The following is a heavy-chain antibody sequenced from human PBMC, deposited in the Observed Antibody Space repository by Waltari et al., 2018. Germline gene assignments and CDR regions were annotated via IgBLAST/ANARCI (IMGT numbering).Heavy chain of an antibody. CDR3: AKDRRGTTRFYYYYGMDV. D-gene: IGHD4-17*01. CDR2: IRYDGSNK. CDR1: GFTFSSYG. J-gene: IGHJ6*02. V-gene: IGHV3-30*02. Sequence: QVQLVESGGGVVQPGGSLRLSCAASGFTFSSYGMPWFRQAPGKGLEWVAFIRYDGSNKYYADSVKGRFTISRDNSKNTLYLQMNSLRAEDTAVYYCAKDRRGTTRFYYYYGMDVWGQGTTVTVSS.